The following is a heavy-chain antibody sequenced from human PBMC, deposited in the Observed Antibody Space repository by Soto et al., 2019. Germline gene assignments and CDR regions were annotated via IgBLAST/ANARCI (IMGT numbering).Heavy chain of an antibody. CDR1: GGTFSSYA. CDR3: ARGVDSGYDYGLFWFDP. Sequence: SVKVSCKASGGTFSSYAISWVRQAPGQGLEWMGGIIPIFGTANYAQKFQGRVTITADKSTSAAYMELSSLRSEDTAVYYCARGVDSGYDYGLFWFDPWGQGTLVTVSS. D-gene: IGHD5-12*01. J-gene: IGHJ5*02. CDR2: IIPIFGTA. V-gene: IGHV1-69*06.